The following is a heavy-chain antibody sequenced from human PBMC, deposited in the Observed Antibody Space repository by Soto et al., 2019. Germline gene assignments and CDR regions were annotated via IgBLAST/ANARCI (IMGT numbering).Heavy chain of an antibody. CDR3: ARGEQYSGRIFDY. V-gene: IGHV6-1*01. CDR2: TYYRSKWYN. Sequence: SQTLSLTCCISGDSVSSNSAAWNWLRQSPLRGLEWLGRTYYRSKWYNDYAVSVESRITINPDTSKNHFSLQLNFVTPEDTAVYFCARGEQYSGRIFDYWGQGTLVIVSS. CDR1: GDSVSSNSAA. J-gene: IGHJ4*02. D-gene: IGHD1-26*01.